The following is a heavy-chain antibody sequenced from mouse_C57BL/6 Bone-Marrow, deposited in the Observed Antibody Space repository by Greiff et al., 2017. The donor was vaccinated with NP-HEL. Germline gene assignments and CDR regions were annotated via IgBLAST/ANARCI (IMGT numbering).Heavy chain of an antibody. CDR2: INPNNGGT. Sequence: EVKLQQSGPELVKPGASVKISCKASGYTFTDYYMNWVKQSHGKSLEWIGDINPNNGGTSYNQKFKGKATLTVDKSSSTAYMELRSLTSEDSAVYYCARGQLRLRFADWGQGTLVTVSA. CDR1: GYTFTDYY. J-gene: IGHJ3*01. V-gene: IGHV1-26*01. CDR3: ARGQLRLRFAD. D-gene: IGHD3-2*02.